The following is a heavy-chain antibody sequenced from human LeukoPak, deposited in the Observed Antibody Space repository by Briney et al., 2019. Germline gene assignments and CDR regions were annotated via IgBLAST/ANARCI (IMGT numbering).Heavy chain of an antibody. CDR3: ARDEEQLVPFDY. CDR1: GFTFSSYS. CDR2: ISSSSSYI. Sequence: GGSLRLSCAASGFTFSSYSMSWVRQAAGRWLEWVSSISSSSSYIYYADSVKGRFTISRDNAKNSLYLQMNSLRAEDTTVYYCARDEEQLVPFDYWGQGTLVTVSS. D-gene: IGHD6-6*01. V-gene: IGHV3-21*01. J-gene: IGHJ4*02.